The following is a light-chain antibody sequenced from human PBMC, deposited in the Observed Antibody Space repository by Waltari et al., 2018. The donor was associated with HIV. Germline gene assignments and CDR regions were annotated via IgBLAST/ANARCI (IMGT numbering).Light chain of an antibody. Sequence: QTVVTQEPSFSVSPGGTVTLTCGLSSGSVSTSYYPSWYQQTPGRAPRTLIYDTNTRPSGAPYRFSGSILGNKAALTITGAQADDECDYYCVLYMGSGIWVFGGGTKLTVL. CDR1: SGSVSTSYY. J-gene: IGLJ3*02. V-gene: IGLV8-61*01. CDR3: VLYMGSGIWV. CDR2: DTN.